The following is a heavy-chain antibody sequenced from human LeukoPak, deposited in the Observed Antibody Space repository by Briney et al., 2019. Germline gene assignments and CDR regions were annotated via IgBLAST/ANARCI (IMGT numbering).Heavy chain of an antibody. CDR3: AKGSSGSYHFDY. CDR1: GFTFRDSA. Sequence: GGSLRLSCAASGFTFRDSAMSWVRQAPGKGLEWVSGISGSGGNRYYADSVKGRFTISRDNPKNTLYLQMNSLRAEDKAVYYCAKGSSGSYHFDYWGQGTLVTDSS. V-gene: IGHV3-23*01. J-gene: IGHJ4*02. CDR2: ISGSGGNR. D-gene: IGHD1-26*01.